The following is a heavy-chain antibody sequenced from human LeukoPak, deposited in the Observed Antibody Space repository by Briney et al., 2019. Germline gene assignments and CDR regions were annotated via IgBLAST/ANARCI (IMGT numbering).Heavy chain of an antibody. Sequence: SETLSLTCAVYGYSISSGYYWGWIRRPPGKGLEWIGSIYHSASTYYNPSLKSRVTIAADTSKNQFSLKLSSVAAADTAVYDCARVTYYDSSGYRSYFDYWGQGTLVTVSS. CDR3: ARVTYYDSSGYRSYFDY. CDR2: IYHSAST. V-gene: IGHV4-38-2*01. D-gene: IGHD3-22*01. CDR1: GYSISSGYY. J-gene: IGHJ4*02.